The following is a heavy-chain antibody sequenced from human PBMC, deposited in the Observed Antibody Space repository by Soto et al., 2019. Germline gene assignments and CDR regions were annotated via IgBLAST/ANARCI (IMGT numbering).Heavy chain of an antibody. CDR3: ANVLLGELSSDY. D-gene: IGHD3-16*02. CDR2: ISGSGGST. V-gene: IGHV3-23*01. CDR1: GFTFSSYA. J-gene: IGHJ4*02. Sequence: EVQLLESGGGLVQPGGSLRLSCAASGFTFSSYAMSWVRQAPGKGLEWVSAISGSGGSTYYADSVKGRFTISRDNSKNTLYLQMNSLRAEDTAVYYCANVLLGELSSDYWGQGTLVTVSS.